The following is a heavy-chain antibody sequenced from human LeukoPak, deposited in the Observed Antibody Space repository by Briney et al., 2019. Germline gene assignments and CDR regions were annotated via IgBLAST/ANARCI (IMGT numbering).Heavy chain of an antibody. D-gene: IGHD7-27*01. CDR2: IGTSASST. CDR3: AKDPNWDRGY. J-gene: IGHJ4*02. CDR1: GFTFSSYT. Sequence: PAGSLRLSCATSGFTFSSYTTTWVRQAPGKGLEYFSGIGTSASSTTYADSAKGRFTISRDNSKNTLYLQMNSLRVEDTAVYYCAKDPNWDRGYWGQGTLVTVSS. V-gene: IGHV3-23*01.